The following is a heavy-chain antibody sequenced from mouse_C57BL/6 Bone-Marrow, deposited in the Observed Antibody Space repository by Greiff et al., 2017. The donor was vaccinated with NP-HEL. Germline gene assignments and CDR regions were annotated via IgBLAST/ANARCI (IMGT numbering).Heavy chain of an antibody. CDR3: ARKGVRSDLGY. D-gene: IGHD2-2*01. J-gene: IGHJ2*01. CDR1: GYTFTSYW. CDR2: IDPSDSST. V-gene: IGHV1-69*01. Sequence: QVQLQQPGPELVMPGASVKLSCKASGYTFTSYWMHWVKQSPGQGLEWIGEIDPSDSSTNYNQKFKGKSTLTVDKSSGTAYMQLSSLTSDDSAVYYCARKGVRSDLGYWGQVTTLTVAS.